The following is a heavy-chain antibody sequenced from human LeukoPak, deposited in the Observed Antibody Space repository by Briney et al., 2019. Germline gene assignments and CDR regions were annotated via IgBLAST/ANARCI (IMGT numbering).Heavy chain of an antibody. D-gene: IGHD3-22*01. Sequence: GRSLRLSCAASGFSFSTYGVHWVRQAPGKGLEWVAMIWYDASGQHYADSVKGRFTISRDTSKNTLYLQMNSLRAEDTAVYFCARDSLYDDNGYYHYFDYWGQGTLVTVSS. J-gene: IGHJ4*02. CDR1: GFSFSTYG. V-gene: IGHV3-33*01. CDR3: ARDSLYDDNGYYHYFDY. CDR2: IWYDASGQ.